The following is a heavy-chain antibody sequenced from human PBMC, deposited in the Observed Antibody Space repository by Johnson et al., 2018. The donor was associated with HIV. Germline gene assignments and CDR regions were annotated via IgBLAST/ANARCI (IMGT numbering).Heavy chain of an antibody. V-gene: IGHV3-7*01. J-gene: IGHJ3*02. CDR3: EKHGGGTIWVPDGFDI. CDR2: IKEDGSEK. D-gene: IGHD3-16*01. Sequence: VQLVESGGGLVQPGGSLRLSCAASGFTFRNYLMSWVRQAPGKGLEWVANIKEDGSEKFYVDSVKGRFTISRDNAKNSLYLQMNTLKAEDTAVYSCEKHGGGTIWVPDGFDIWGQGTMVTVSS. CDR1: GFTFRNYL.